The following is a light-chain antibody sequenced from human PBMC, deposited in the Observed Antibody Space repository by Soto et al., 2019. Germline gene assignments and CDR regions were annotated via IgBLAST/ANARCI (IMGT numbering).Light chain of an antibody. J-gene: IGKJ3*01. V-gene: IGKV1-5*03. CDR1: QSISSW. CDR2: KAS. Sequence: QMTQSPSTLSASVGDRVTITCRASQSISSWLAWYQQQPGKAPKLLIYKASSLESGVPSRFSGSGSGTEFTLTISSLQPDDFATYYCQQYNSYSPSFGPGTKVDIK. CDR3: QQYNSYSPS.